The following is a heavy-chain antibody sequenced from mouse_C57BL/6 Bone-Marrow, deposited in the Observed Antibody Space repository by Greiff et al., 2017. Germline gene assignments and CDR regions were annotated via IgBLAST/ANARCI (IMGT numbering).Heavy chain of an antibody. CDR3: ARNHYYGTRFDY. D-gene: IGHD1-1*01. CDR1: GYSITSGYY. V-gene: IGHV3-6*01. CDR2: ISYDGSN. Sequence: EVKVEESGPGLVKPSQSLSLTCSVTGYSITSGYYWNWIRQFPGNKLEWMGYISYDGSNNYNPSLKNRISITRDTSKNQFFLKLNSVTTEDTATYYCARNHYYGTRFDYWGQGTTLTVSS. J-gene: IGHJ2*01.